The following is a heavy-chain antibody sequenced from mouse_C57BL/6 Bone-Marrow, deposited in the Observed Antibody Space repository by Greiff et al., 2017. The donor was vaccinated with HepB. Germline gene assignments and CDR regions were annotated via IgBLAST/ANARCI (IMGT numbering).Heavy chain of an antibody. V-gene: IGHV3-6*01. D-gene: IGHD4-1*01. J-gene: IGHJ4*01. CDR3: ARELGPGAMDY. CDR2: ISYDGSN. Sequence: DVKLQESGPGLVKPSQSLSLTCSVTGYSITSGYYWNWIRQFPGNKLEWMGYISYDGSNNYNPSLKNRISITRDTSKNQFFLKLNSVTTEDTATYYCARELGPGAMDYWGQGTSVTVSS. CDR1: GYSITSGYY.